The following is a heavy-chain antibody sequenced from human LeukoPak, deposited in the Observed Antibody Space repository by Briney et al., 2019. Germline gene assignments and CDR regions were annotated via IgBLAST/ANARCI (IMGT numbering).Heavy chain of an antibody. Sequence: GGSLRLSCAASGFTFSSYSMNWVRQAPGKGLEWVGRMKSKPAGGTLDYAAPVKGRFTISRDDSKNTLYLQMNSLKTEDTAVYYCTTTYHYDSSGYSLYYWGQGTLVTVSS. V-gene: IGHV3-15*01. CDR3: TTTYHYDSSGYSLYY. CDR2: MKSKPAGGTL. D-gene: IGHD3-22*01. J-gene: IGHJ4*02. CDR1: GFTFSSYS.